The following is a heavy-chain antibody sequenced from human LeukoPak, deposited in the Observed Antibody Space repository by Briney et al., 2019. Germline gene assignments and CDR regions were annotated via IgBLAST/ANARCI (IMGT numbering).Heavy chain of an antibody. V-gene: IGHV4-59*01. D-gene: IGHD1-26*01. Sequence: SETLSLTCTVSGGSISSYYWSWIRQPTGKGLEWIGYIYYSGSTNYNPSLKSRVTISVDTSKNQFSLKLSSVTAADTAVYYCATEGIVGATRGAVAFDIWGQGTMVTVSS. J-gene: IGHJ3*02. CDR2: IYYSGST. CDR3: ATEGIVGATRGAVAFDI. CDR1: GGSISSYY.